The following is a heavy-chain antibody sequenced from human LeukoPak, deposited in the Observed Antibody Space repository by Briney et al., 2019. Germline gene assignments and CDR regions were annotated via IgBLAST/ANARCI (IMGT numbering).Heavy chain of an antibody. CDR1: GFTFGDYA. V-gene: IGHV3-49*03. D-gene: IGHD6-19*01. Sequence: GGSLRLSCTASGFTFGDYAMSWFRQAPGKGLEWVGFIRSKAYGGTTEYAASAKGRFTISRDDSKSIAYLQMNSLKTEDTAVYYCTTVRSSGWFDAFDIWGQGTMVTVSS. J-gene: IGHJ3*02. CDR3: TTVRSSGWFDAFDI. CDR2: IRSKAYGGTT.